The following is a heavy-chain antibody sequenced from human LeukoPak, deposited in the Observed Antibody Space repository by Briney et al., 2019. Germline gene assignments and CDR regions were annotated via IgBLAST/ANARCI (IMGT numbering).Heavy chain of an antibody. CDR3: ARGGIAARPYYYYDMDV. Sequence: SETLSLTCAVYGGSFSGYYWSWIRQPPGKGLEWIGEINHRGSTNYNPSLKSRVTISVDTSKNQFSLKLSSVTAADTAVYCCARGGIAARPYYYYDMDVWGKGTTVTVSS. V-gene: IGHV4-34*01. CDR2: INHRGST. D-gene: IGHD6-6*01. CDR1: GGSFSGYY. J-gene: IGHJ6*03.